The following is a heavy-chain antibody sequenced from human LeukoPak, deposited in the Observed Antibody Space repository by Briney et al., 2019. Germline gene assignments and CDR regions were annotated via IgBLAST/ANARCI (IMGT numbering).Heavy chain of an antibody. J-gene: IGHJ6*02. CDR2: IKQDGSER. CDR1: GFTFSSYW. CDR3: ARDKGYCSGGSCPFYYYYGMDV. Sequence: GGSLRLSRAASGFTFSSYWMSWVRQAPGKGLEWVANIKQDGSERYYVDSVKGRFTIYRDNAKNSLYLQMNSLRAEDTAVYYCARDKGYCSGGSCPFYYYYGMDVWGQGTTVTVSS. V-gene: IGHV3-7*01. D-gene: IGHD2-15*01.